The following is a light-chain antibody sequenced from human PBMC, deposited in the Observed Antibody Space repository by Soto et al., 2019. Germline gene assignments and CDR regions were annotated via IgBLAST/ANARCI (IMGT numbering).Light chain of an antibody. CDR3: QHRYNWPPA. CDR2: DAS. J-gene: IGKJ5*01. CDR1: PSVSNY. Sequence: EIVLTQSPATLSLSPGERATLSCRASPSVSNYLGWYQQRPGQAPRLLIYDASERATGIPARFSGSGSGTDFTLTINSLEPEDFAVYYCQHRYNWPPAFGQGTRLEIK. V-gene: IGKV3-11*01.